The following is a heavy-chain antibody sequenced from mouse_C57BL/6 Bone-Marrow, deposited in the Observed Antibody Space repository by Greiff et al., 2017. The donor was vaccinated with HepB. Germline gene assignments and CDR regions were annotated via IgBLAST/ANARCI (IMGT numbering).Heavy chain of an antibody. V-gene: IGHV1-69*01. CDR3: ALYYGSSYWYFDV. J-gene: IGHJ1*03. D-gene: IGHD1-1*01. CDR2: IDPSDSYT. CDR1: GYTFTSYW. Sequence: QVHVKQPGAELVMPGASVKLSCKASGYTFTSYWMHWVKQRPGQGLEWIGEIDPSDSYTNYNQKFKGKSTLTVDKSSSTAYMQLSSLTSEDSAVYYCALYYGSSYWYFDVWGTGTTVTVSS.